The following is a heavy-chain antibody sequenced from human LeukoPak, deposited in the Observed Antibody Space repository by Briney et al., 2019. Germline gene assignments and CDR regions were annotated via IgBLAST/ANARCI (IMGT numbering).Heavy chain of an antibody. CDR1: GGSISSGSYY. Sequence: SQTLSLTCTVSGGSISSGSYYWSWIRQPAGKGLEWIGRIYTSGSTNYNPSLKSRVTISVDTSKNQFSLKLSSVTAADTAVYYCARAPRRSLRYFDLWGRGTLVTVSS. CDR2: IYTSGST. CDR3: ARAPRRSLRYFDL. J-gene: IGHJ2*01. V-gene: IGHV4-61*02.